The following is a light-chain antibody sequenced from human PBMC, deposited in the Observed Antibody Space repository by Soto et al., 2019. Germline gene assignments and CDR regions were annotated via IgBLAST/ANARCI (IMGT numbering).Light chain of an antibody. CDR2: DVS. V-gene: IGLV2-14*01. Sequence: QSVLTQPASVSGSPGQSITISCTGTSSDVGGYNYVSWYQQHPGKAPKLMIYDVSNRPSGVSNRFSGSKSGNTASLTISGLRAEDEADYYCSSYTSSSTLGVVFGGGTQLTVL. CDR1: SSDVGGYNY. J-gene: IGLJ2*01. CDR3: SSYTSSSTLGVV.